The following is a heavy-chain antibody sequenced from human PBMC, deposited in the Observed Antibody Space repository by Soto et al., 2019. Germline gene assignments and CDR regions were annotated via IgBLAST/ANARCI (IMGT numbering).Heavy chain of an antibody. CDR1: GYTLTELS. CDR3: ATAIAAYLPTGYFDY. D-gene: IGHD6-25*01. J-gene: IGHJ4*02. V-gene: IGHV1-24*01. Sequence: QVQLVQSGAEVKKPGASVKVSCKVTGYTLTELSMHWVRQAPGKGLEWMGGFDPEDGETIYAQKFKGRATMTEDTSTDTADMELSSLRSEDTAVYYCATAIAAYLPTGYFDYWGQGTLVTVSS. CDR2: FDPEDGET.